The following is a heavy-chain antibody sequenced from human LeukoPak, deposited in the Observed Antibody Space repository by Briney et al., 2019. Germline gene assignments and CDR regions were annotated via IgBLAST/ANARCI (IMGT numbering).Heavy chain of an antibody. CDR3: AKEAMDYYGMDV. V-gene: IGHV3-74*01. D-gene: IGHD5-18*01. CDR2: ITNDGSST. CDR1: GLTFSSHW. J-gene: IGHJ6*02. Sequence: GGSLRLSCAASGLTFSSHWMHWVRQAPGKGLVWVSRITNDGSSTTYADSVKGRFTISRDNAKNMLYLQVNSLRAEDTAVYYCAKEAMDYYGMDVWGQGTTVTVSS.